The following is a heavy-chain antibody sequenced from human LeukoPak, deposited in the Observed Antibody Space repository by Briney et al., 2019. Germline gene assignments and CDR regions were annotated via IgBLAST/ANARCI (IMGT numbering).Heavy chain of an antibody. Sequence: GGSLRLSCAASGFTFSNYVMSWVRQVPGKGLEWVSAISGSGGSTYYADSVKGRFTISRDDAKNSLYLQMNSLRAEDTAVYYCAELGITMIGGVWGKGTTVTISS. CDR2: ISGSGGST. J-gene: IGHJ6*04. V-gene: IGHV3-23*01. D-gene: IGHD3-10*02. CDR3: AELGITMIGGV. CDR1: GFTFSNYV.